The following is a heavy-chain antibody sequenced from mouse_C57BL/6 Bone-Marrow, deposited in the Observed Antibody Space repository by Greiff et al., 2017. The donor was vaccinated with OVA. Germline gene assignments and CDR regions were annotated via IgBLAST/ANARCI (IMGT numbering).Heavy chain of an antibody. V-gene: IGHV5-6*02. CDR3: ARPYYYGSSYWYFDV. J-gene: IGHJ1*03. D-gene: IGHD1-1*01. CDR1: GFTFSSYG. Sequence: DVMLVESGGDLVKPGGSLKLSCAASGFTFSSYGMSWVRQTPDKRLEWVATISSGGSYTYYPDSVKGRFTISRDNAKNTLYLQMSSLKSEDTAMYYCARPYYYGSSYWYFDVWAQGPRSPSPQ. CDR2: ISSGGSYT.